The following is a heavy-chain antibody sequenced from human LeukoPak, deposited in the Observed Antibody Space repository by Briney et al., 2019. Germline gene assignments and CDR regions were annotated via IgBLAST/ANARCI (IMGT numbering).Heavy chain of an antibody. J-gene: IGHJ4*02. CDR2: INGDGSNS. CDR3: ARTSPTSHFDF. V-gene: IGHV3-74*01. Sequence: GGSLRLSCVASGFTFTTYWMHWVRQAPGKGLVWVSRINGDGSNSNYADSVKGRFTISRDNARHTLYLQMNGLRAEDTALYYCARTSPTSHFDFWGQGTLVTVSS. D-gene: IGHD3-16*01. CDR1: GFTFTTYW.